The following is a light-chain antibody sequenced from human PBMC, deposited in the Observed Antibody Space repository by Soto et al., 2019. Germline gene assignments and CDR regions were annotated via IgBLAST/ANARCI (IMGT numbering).Light chain of an antibody. J-gene: IGLJ1*01. CDR3: AAWDYSLNGYV. V-gene: IGLV1-44*01. Sequence: QSVLTQPPSASGAPGQRVTISCSGGSSNIGSNTVNWYQHLPGTAPTLLIYIDNQRPSGVPDQFSGSKSGTSASLAISGLQSDNEADYYCAAWDYSLNGYVFGTGTKLTVL. CDR1: SSNIGSNT. CDR2: IDN.